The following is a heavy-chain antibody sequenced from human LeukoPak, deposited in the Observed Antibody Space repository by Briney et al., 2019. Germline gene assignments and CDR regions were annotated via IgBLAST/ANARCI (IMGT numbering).Heavy chain of an antibody. CDR2: IYTSGST. D-gene: IGHD3-3*01. Sequence: PSETLSFTCTVSGGSISSYYWSWIRQPAGKGLEWIGRIYTSGSTNYNPSLKGRVTMSVDTSKNQFSLKLSSVTAADTAVYYCARGVTIFGVAGPNDAFDIWGQGTMVTVSS. J-gene: IGHJ3*02. CDR3: ARGVTIFGVAGPNDAFDI. CDR1: GGSISSYY. V-gene: IGHV4-4*07.